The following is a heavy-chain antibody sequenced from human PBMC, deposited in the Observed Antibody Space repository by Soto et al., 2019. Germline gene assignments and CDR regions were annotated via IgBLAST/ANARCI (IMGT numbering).Heavy chain of an antibody. CDR2: IRSKDYGGTT. CDR3: TREIPYFDS. V-gene: IGHV3-49*02. J-gene: IGHJ4*02. CDR1: GFTFGYFS. Sequence: GGSVRLSXATSGFTFGYFSISWVRQAPGRGLEWVGFIRSKDYGGTTEYAASVKGRFAISRDDSTGIAYLQMNSLKIEDTAAYYCTREIPYFDSWGQGTLVTVSS.